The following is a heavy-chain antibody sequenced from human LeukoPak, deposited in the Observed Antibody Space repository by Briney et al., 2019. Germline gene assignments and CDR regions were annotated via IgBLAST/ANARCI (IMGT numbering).Heavy chain of an antibody. Sequence: EASVKVSCTASGYTFTSYYMHWVRPAPGQGLEWMGIINPSGGSTSYAQKFQGRVTMTRDISTSTVYMELSSLRSEDTAVYYCARDRDGEGLDYWGQGTLVTVSS. CDR2: INPSGGST. CDR1: GYTFTSYY. V-gene: IGHV1-46*01. J-gene: IGHJ4*02. CDR3: ARDRDGEGLDY. D-gene: IGHD7-27*01.